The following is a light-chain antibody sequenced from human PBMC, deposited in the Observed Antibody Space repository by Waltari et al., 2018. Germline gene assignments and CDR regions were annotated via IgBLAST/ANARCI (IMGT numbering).Light chain of an antibody. CDR3: TSYTTSTTVL. Sequence: QSAMTQPAYVSGSPGQSITISSTVTSCDIGGYEFVYWYQVYPVMAPKLMMDEFTNRPSGVSGRFSCSKSGTTASLTISGLQPEDEADYYCTSYTTSTTVLFGGGTKVTVL. CDR2: EFT. J-gene: IGLJ3*02. CDR1: SCDIGGYEF. V-gene: IGLV2-14*01.